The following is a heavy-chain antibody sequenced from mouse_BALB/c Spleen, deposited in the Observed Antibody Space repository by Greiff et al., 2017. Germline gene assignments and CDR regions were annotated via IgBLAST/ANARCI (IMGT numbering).Heavy chain of an antibody. Sequence: VQLQQSGAELVRPGVSVKISCKGSGYTFTDYAMHWVKQSHAKSLEWIGVISTYYGDASYNQKFEGKATMTVDKSSSTAYMELARLTSEDSAIYYCAVTGTGGDYWGQGTTLTVSS. D-gene: IGHD4-1*01. J-gene: IGHJ2*01. CDR3: AVTGTGGDY. CDR1: GYTFTDYA. CDR2: ISTYYGDA. V-gene: IGHV1S137*01.